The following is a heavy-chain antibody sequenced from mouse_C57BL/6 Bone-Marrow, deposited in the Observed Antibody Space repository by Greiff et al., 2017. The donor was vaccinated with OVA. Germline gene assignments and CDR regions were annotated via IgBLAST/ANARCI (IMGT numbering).Heavy chain of an antibody. CDR3: ARRGFAY. J-gene: IGHJ3*01. Sequence: EVKLVESGGGLVQPGGSLKLSCAASGFTFSDYYMYWVRQTPEKRLEWVAYISNCGGSTYYPDTVKGRFTISIDNAKNTLYLQMSRLKSEDTAMYYCARRGFAYWGQGTLVTVSA. CDR1: GFTFSDYY. V-gene: IGHV5-12*01. CDR2: ISNCGGST.